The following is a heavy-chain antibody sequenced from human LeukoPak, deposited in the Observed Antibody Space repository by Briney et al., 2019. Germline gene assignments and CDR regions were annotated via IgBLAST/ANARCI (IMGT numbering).Heavy chain of an antibody. Sequence: TLTLFPVASGVPFRPYQMHLVSHALGTCHETLAVITYDGKVQHYADSVKGQFTVSRDNSKKTLYLPMISLTPEDTAFYYSAREERVGAAYYRDAWGRGTVVTVSS. CDR3: AREERVGAAYYRDA. V-gene: IGHV3-30*01. CDR2: ITYDGKVQ. J-gene: IGHJ5*02. CDR1: GVPFRPYQ. D-gene: IGHD2-15*01.